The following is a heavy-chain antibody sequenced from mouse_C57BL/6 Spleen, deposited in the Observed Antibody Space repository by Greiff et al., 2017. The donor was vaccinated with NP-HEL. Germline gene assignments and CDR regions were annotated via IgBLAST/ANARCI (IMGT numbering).Heavy chain of an antibody. CDR1: GFTFSSYA. J-gene: IGHJ2*01. CDR3: TRASLYGNYDY. Sequence: EVQVVESGEGLVKPGGSLKLSCAASGFTFSSYAMSWVRQTPEKRLEWVAYISSGGDYIYYADTVKGRFTISRDNARNTLYLQMSSLKSEDTAMYYCTRASLYGNYDYWGQGTTLTVSS. V-gene: IGHV5-9-1*02. CDR2: ISSGGDYI. D-gene: IGHD2-1*01.